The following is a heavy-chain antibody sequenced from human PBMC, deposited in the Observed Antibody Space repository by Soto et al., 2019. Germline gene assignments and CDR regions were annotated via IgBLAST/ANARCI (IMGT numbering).Heavy chain of an antibody. CDR1: VFTFSSFG. V-gene: IGHV3-30*18. J-gene: IGHJ6*02. CDR3: AKDSMGDYYGMDV. Sequence: PGGSLRLSCAASVFTFSSFGMHWVRQAPGKGLEWVAVISFDGSKKYYADSVKGRFTISRDNSKNTLFLQMNSLRAEDTAVYYCAKDSMGDYYGMDVWGQGTTVTVSS. CDR2: ISFDGSKK. D-gene: IGHD1-26*01.